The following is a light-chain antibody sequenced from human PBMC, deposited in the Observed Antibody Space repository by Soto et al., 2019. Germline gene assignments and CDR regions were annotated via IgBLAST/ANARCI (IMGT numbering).Light chain of an antibody. CDR3: LQHNSYPSIT. CDR2: DAY. CDR1: QSVSGW. Sequence: DIQMTQSPSTLSASVGDTVTVTCRASQSVSGWLAWYQQKPGKAPKLLIYDAYSLESGTPSRFSGRRSGTEFTLTIASVQPEDFATYYCLQHNSYPSITFGQGTRLEIK. V-gene: IGKV1-5*01. J-gene: IGKJ5*01.